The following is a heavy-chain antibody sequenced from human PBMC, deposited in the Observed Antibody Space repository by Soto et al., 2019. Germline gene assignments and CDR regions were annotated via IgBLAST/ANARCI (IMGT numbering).Heavy chain of an antibody. Sequence: VVSLTLSCNGSGGRFTSYWVGWVSQMHGKGLEWMGIIYPGDSDTRYSPSFQGQVTISADKSISTAYLQWSSLKASDTAMYYCARASSGWYDYYYYYGMDVWGQGTTVTVS. CDR1: GGRFTSYW. CDR2: IYPGDSDT. J-gene: IGHJ6*02. CDR3: ARASSGWYDYYYYYGMDV. D-gene: IGHD6-19*01. V-gene: IGHV5-51*01.